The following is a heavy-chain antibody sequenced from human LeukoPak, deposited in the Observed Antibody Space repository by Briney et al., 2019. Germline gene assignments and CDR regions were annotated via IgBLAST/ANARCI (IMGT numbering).Heavy chain of an antibody. Sequence: PGGSLRLSCAASGVTLSSNYMSWVRQAPGKGREGVTVIYSGGSTYYTDSVTGRFTISRDNSKNTLYLQMNSLRAEDTAVYYCARDRIAVAGSVWGQRALVTVSP. CDR3: ARDRIAVAGSV. D-gene: IGHD6-19*01. CDR1: GVTLSSNY. V-gene: IGHV3-66*02. CDR2: IYSGGST. J-gene: IGHJ4*02.